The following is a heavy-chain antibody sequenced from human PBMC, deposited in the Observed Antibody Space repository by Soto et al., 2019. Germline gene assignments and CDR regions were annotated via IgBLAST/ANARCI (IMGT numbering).Heavy chain of an antibody. V-gene: IGHV3-48*03. D-gene: IGHD2-15*01. Sequence: GGSMRLSCAASGFPFSRYEMNWVRQAPGKGLEWVSYNSSSGSTIYYADSVKGRFTISRDNAKNSLYLQMNSLRAEDKSVHYCARGYWSGGTCYAAYGFDNWGQGTLVTVS. CDR1: GFPFSRYE. J-gene: IGHJ4*02. CDR2: NSSSGSTI. CDR3: ARGYWSGGTCYAAYGFDN.